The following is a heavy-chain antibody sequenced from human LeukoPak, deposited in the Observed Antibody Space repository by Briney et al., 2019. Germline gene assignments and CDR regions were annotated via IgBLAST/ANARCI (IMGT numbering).Heavy chain of an antibody. Sequence: SETLSLTCTVSGASITSYYWSWIRQPPGKGLEWIGYIYYSGSTYYNPSLKGRVTISVDTSNDQFSLRLSSVTAADTAVYYCARQEWFGEFLNQARFDPWGQGTLVTVSS. CDR3: ARQEWFGEFLNQARFDP. CDR2: IYYSGST. D-gene: IGHD3-10*01. V-gene: IGHV4-59*08. J-gene: IGHJ5*02. CDR1: GASITSYY.